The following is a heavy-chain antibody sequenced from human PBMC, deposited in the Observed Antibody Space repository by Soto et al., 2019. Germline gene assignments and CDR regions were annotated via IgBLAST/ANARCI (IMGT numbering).Heavy chain of an antibody. V-gene: IGHV3-23*01. CDR3: QKDVALQCGYYSGRHYLPS. Sequence: EVQLLESGGGLIQPGGSLRLSCAASGFPFSSYGMNCVRQAPGKGLEWVSAISGSDGTKHYADSVRGRFTISRDNSNNIVFLQIKSQRVEDTGLYYYQKDVALQCGYYSGRHYLPSWGDGGLVTVSS. D-gene: IGHD3-3*01. CDR1: GFPFSSYG. CDR2: ISGSDGTK. J-gene: IGHJ5*01.